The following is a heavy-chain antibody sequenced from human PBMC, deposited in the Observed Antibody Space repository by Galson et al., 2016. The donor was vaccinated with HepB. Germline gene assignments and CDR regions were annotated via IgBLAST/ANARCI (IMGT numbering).Heavy chain of an antibody. CDR1: GFSLSKHW. J-gene: IGHJ4*02. Sequence: SLRLSCAASGFSLSKHWMNWVRQAPGKGLEWLANIKEDGSVKYHVDSVQGRFTISRDNAKNSLYLQMNSLRAEDTAVYYCAREPRAGAYYFDYWGQGTLVTVSS. D-gene: IGHD2-21*01. CDR3: AREPRAGAYYFDY. CDR2: IKEDGSVK. V-gene: IGHV3-7*03.